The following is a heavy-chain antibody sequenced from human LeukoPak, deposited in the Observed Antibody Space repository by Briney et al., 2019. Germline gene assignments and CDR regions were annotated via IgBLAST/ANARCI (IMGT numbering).Heavy chain of an antibody. Sequence: AAVKVSRRVSVSTLTEVSLHWVRQAPGKGLEWMGDFDPESSETTFAQKFQGGLTMTEDTSTETVCIYLTSLPDAETAGYYCATISVTDYEGFDPWGQGTLVTVSS. CDR3: ATISVTDYEGFDP. CDR2: FDPESSET. D-gene: IGHD3-16*01. CDR1: VSTLTEVS. V-gene: IGHV1-24*01. J-gene: IGHJ5*02.